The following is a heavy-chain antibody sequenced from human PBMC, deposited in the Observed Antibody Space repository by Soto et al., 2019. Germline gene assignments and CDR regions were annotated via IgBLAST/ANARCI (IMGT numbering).Heavy chain of an antibody. V-gene: IGHV1-3*01. CDR3: ARSIVVATALDY. D-gene: IGHD2-21*02. CDR2: INAGNGNT. Sequence: SVKVSCKASGXTFTSYAMHWVRQAPGQRLEWMGWINAGNGNTKYSQKFQGRVTITRDTSASTAYMELSSLRSEDTAVYYCARSIVVATALDYWGQGTLVTACS. CDR1: GXTFTSYA. J-gene: IGHJ4*02.